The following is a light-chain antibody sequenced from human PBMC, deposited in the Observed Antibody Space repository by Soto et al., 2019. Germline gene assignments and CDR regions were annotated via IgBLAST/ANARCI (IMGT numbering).Light chain of an antibody. Sequence: QSVLTQPASVSGSPGQSITISCTGTSSDVGGYNYVSWYQQHPGKAPKLMIYEVSNRPSGVSNRFSASKSGNTASLTISGLQAEDEADYYCSSYTSNNTLLFGGGTKVTVL. J-gene: IGLJ3*02. CDR1: SSDVGGYNY. CDR3: SSYTSNNTLL. CDR2: EVS. V-gene: IGLV2-14*01.